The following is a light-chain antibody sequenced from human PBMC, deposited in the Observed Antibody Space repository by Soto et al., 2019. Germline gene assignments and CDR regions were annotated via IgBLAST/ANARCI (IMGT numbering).Light chain of an antibody. J-gene: IGLJ3*02. Sequence: QLVLTQSPSASASLGASVKLTCTLSSGHSSYAIAWHQQQPEKGPRYLMKLNSDGSHSKGDGIPDRVSGSSSGAERYLTISSLQSEDEADYYCQTWGTCIWVFGGGTKVTVL. CDR2: LNSDGSH. CDR3: QTWGTCIWV. CDR1: SGHSSYA. V-gene: IGLV4-69*01.